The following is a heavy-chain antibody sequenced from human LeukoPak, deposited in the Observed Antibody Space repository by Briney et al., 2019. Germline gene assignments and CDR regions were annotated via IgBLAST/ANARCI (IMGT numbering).Heavy chain of an antibody. J-gene: IGHJ5*02. V-gene: IGHV4-34*01. Sequence: SETLSLTCAFYGGSFSDYYWTWVRQPPGKGLEWIGEINYSGSTNYNPSLESRVTISIDTSKNQFSLKLSSVTAADTAVYYCARDYVAAASPWFDPWGQGTLVTVSS. CDR1: GGSFSDYY. D-gene: IGHD6-13*01. CDR3: ARDYVAAASPWFDP. CDR2: INYSGST.